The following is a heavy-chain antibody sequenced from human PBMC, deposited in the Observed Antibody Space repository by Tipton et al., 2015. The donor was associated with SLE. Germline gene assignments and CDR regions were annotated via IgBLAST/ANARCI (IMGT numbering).Heavy chain of an antibody. Sequence: TLSLTCTVPGGSLISYYWAWIRQPPGKGLAWIGYTYTSGRITKYNHSLMNRVTISVDTSKNQFSLKLSSVTAADTAVYYCARAYDFGDLGGFDIWGQGTMVTVSS. D-gene: IGHD4-17*01. CDR3: ARAYDFGDLGGFDI. CDR2: TYTSGRIT. V-gene: IGHV4-4*08. J-gene: IGHJ3*02. CDR1: GGSLISYY.